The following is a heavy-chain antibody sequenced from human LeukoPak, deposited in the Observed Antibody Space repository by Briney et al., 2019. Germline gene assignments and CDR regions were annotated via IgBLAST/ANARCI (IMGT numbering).Heavy chain of an antibody. D-gene: IGHD6-25*01. J-gene: IGHJ2*01. CDR3: AKDLSGYGPYWYFDL. CDR1: GFTFSRYG. Sequence: GGSLRLSCAASGFTFSRYGMHWVRQAPGKGLEWVALISYDGRNKYYADSVKGRFTISRDNSKNTLYLQMNNLRAEDSAVYYCAKDLSGYGPYWYFDLWGRGTLVTVSS. V-gene: IGHV3-30*18. CDR2: ISYDGRNK.